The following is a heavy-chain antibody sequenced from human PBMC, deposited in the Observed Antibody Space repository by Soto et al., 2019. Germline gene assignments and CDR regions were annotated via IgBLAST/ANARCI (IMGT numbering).Heavy chain of an antibody. CDR2: ISAHNGNT. D-gene: IGHD6-6*01. V-gene: IGHV1-18*01. J-gene: IGHJ4*02. Sequence: QVHLVQSGAEVKKPGASVKVSCKGSGYIFTTYGITWVRQAPGQGLEWMGWISAHNGNTNYAQKLQGRVTVTRDTSTSTAYMELRNMRSADTAVYYCAGGRDGDYWGQGALVTVSS. CDR3: AGGRDGDY. CDR1: GYIFTTYG.